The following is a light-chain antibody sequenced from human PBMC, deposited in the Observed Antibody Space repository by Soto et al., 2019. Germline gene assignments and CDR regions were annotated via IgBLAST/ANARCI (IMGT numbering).Light chain of an antibody. J-gene: IGKJ1*01. V-gene: IGKV1-39*01. CDR1: QSISSY. Sequence: DLPMTQSPSSLSASVGDRVTITCRASQSISSYLNWDQQKPGKAPKLLIYAASSLQSGVTSRFSGSGSVTDFTHTNSSLQPEDFATYYYQPSYSTPTFGQGTKVEIK. CDR2: AAS. CDR3: QPSYSTPT.